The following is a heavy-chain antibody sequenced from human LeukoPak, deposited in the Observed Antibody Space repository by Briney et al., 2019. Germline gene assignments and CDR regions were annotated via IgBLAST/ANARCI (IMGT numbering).Heavy chain of an antibody. Sequence: SETLSLTCAVYGGSFSGYYWSWIRQPPGKGLEWIGEINHSGSTNYNPSLKSRVTISVDTSKNQFSLKLSSVTAADMAVYYCARGMKGYSSSWYVRGRRFDPWGQGTLVTVSS. D-gene: IGHD6-13*01. CDR2: INHSGST. V-gene: IGHV4-34*01. CDR3: ARGMKGYSSSWYVRGRRFDP. J-gene: IGHJ5*02. CDR1: GGSFSGYY.